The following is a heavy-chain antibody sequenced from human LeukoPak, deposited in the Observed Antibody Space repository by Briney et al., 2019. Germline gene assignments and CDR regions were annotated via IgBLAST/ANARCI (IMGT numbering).Heavy chain of an antibody. D-gene: IGHD3-22*01. CDR3: ARLYDGSAYHADHFDY. CDR1: GFTFSSYW. CDR2: ISSSSSYI. Sequence: KPGGSLRLSCAASGFTFSSYWMSWVRQAPGKGLEWVSSISSSSSYIYYADSVKGRFTISRDNAKNSLYLQMNSLRAEDTAVYYCARLYDGSAYHADHFDYWGQGTLVIVSS. J-gene: IGHJ4*02. V-gene: IGHV3-21*01.